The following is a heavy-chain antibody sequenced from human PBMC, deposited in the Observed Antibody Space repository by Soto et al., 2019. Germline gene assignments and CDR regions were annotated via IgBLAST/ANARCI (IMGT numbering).Heavy chain of an antibody. D-gene: IGHD3-10*01. CDR1: GFTFSSYA. CDR3: AKGGSMIRGVMSAFDI. J-gene: IGHJ3*02. CDR2: ISGSGGST. V-gene: IGHV3-23*01. Sequence: GGSLRLSCAASGFTFSSYAMSWVRQAPGKGLEWVSAISGSGGSTYYADSVKGRFTISRDNSKKTVFLQMNSLRAEDTAVYYCAKGGSMIRGVMSAFDIWGQGTMVTVSS.